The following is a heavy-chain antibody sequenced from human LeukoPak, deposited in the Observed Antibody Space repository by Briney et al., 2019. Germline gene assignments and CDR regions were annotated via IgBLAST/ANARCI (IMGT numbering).Heavy chain of an antibody. CDR1: GFTFSSYS. CDR3: AKDRGYCSGGSCSFCDY. V-gene: IGHV3-21*01. CDR2: ISSSSSYI. D-gene: IGHD2-15*01. J-gene: IGHJ4*02. Sequence: GGSLRLSCAASGFTFSSYSMNWVRQAPGKGLEWVSSISSSSSYIYYADSVKGRFTISRDNAKNSLYLQMNSLRAEDTAVYYCAKDRGYCSGGSCSFCDYWGQGTLVTVSS.